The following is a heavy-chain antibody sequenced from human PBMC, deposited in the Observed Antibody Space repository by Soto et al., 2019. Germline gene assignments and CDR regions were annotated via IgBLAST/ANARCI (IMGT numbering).Heavy chain of an antibody. CDR3: ARVFTTLGYYGSGSFHYYYYYMDV. V-gene: IGHV3-11*01. CDR2: ISSSGSTI. J-gene: IGHJ6*03. Sequence: GGSLRLSCAASGFTFSDYYMSWIRQAPGKGLEWVSYISSSGSTIYYADSVKGRFTISRDNAKNSLYLQMNSLRAEDTAVYYCARVFTTLGYYGSGSFHYYYYYMDVWGKGTTVTVSS. D-gene: IGHD3-10*01. CDR1: GFTFSDYY.